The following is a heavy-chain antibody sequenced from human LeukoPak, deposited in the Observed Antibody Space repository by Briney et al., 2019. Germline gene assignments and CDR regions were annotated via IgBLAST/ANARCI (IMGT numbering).Heavy chain of an antibody. CDR3: ATAPYDILTGYWSGFDP. J-gene: IGHJ5*02. CDR2: FDPEDGET. CDR1: GYTLTELS. Sequence: ASVKVSCKVSGYTLTELSMHWVRQAPGKGLERMGGFDPEDGETIYAQKFLGRVTMTEDTSTDTAYMELSSLRSEDTAVYYCATAPYDILTGYWSGFDPWGQGTLVTVSS. D-gene: IGHD3-9*01. V-gene: IGHV1-24*01.